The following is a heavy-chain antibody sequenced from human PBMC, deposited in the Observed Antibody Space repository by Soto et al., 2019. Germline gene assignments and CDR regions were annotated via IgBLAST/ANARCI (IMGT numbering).Heavy chain of an antibody. V-gene: IGHV2-26*01. D-gene: IGHD1-26*01. J-gene: IGHJ4*02. CDR1: GFSLSKARMG. CDR3: ARALREGLPIYYFDS. CDR2: IFWNDER. Sequence: SGPTLVNPTETLTCTVSGFSLSKARMGVSWIRQPPGKALEWLAHIFWNDERSYNTPLKSRLTISRDTSKSQVVLTMTNVDPVDTGTYFCARALREGLPIYYFDSWGQGTLVTVSS.